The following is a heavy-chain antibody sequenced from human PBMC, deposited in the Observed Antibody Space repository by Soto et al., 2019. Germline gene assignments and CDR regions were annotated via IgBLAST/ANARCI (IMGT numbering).Heavy chain of an antibody. V-gene: IGHV4-34*01. CDR2: INHSGST. D-gene: IGHD2-2*01. CDR1: GGSFSGYY. Sequence: SETLSLTCAVYGGSFSGYYWSWIRQPPGKGLEWIGEINHSGSTNYNPSLKSRVTISVDTSKNQFSLKLSSVTAADTAVYYCAVTAARIVVVPAAPDYWGQGTLVTVSS. CDR3: AVTAARIVVVPAAPDY. J-gene: IGHJ4*02.